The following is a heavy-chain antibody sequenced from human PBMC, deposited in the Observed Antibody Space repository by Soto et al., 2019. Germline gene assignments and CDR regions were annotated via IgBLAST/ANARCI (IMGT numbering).Heavy chain of an antibody. Sequence: QVQLVESGGGVVQPGRSLRLSCAASGFTFSSYGMHWVRQAPGKGLEWVAVIWYDGSNKYYADSVKGRFTISRDNSKNTLYRQMNSLRAEDTAVYYCARDESTEVVAATYWGQGTLVTVSS. CDR1: GFTFSSYG. CDR2: IWYDGSNK. J-gene: IGHJ4*02. CDR3: ARDESTEVVAATY. V-gene: IGHV3-33*01. D-gene: IGHD2-15*01.